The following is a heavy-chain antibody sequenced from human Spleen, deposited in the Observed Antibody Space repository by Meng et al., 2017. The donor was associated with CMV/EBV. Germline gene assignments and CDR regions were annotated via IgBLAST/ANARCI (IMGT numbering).Heavy chain of an antibody. Sequence: GESLKISCAASGFTFSNYEMNWVRQAPGKGLEWVSYINGGGSTIYYADSVKGRFTISRDNAKSSLYLQMNSLRAEDTAVYYCAREALTYYGMDVWGQGTTVTVSS. V-gene: IGHV3-48*03. D-gene: IGHD2-21*02. CDR3: AREALTYYGMDV. CDR1: GFTFSNYE. CDR2: INGGGSTI. J-gene: IGHJ6*02.